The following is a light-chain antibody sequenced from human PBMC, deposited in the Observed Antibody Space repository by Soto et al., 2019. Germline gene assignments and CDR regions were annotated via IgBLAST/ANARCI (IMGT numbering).Light chain of an antibody. J-gene: IGKJ1*01. Sequence: IQMTQSPSSLSASVGDRVIITCRASQGIGNSLAWYQQKAGRVPKLLMHSASTLLSGVPSRFSGSGSGTDFTHTISSLQPEDVATYYCQKYDSAPWTFGQGTKVEIK. CDR3: QKYDSAPWT. CDR1: QGIGNS. CDR2: SAS. V-gene: IGKV1-27*01.